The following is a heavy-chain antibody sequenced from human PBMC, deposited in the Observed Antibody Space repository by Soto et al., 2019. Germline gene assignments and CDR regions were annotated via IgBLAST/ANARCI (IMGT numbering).Heavy chain of an antibody. J-gene: IGHJ6*02. CDR2: VVVGSGYT. D-gene: IGHD4-17*01. Sequence: SVKVSCKSSGFTSSRSAVQWVRQARGQRLEWIGWVVVGSGYTNYAQKFQERVTITRDMPTSTVYMELSSLRSEDTAVYYCAGPTVTTPHYYYAMDVWGQGTTVTVSS. V-gene: IGHV1-58*01. CDR1: GFTSSRSA. CDR3: AGPTVTTPHYYYAMDV.